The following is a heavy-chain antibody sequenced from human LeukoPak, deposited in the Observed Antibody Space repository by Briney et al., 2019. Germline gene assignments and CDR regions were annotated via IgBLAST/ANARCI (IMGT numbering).Heavy chain of an antibody. D-gene: IGHD3-10*01. Sequence: GGSLRLSCVASGFTFSSYAMSWVCQAPGKGLEWVSVISGSGDTTYYADSVKGRFTVSRDNSKLYLQMNSLRAADTAVYFCAKREDGYGSIDYWGQGTLVTVSS. CDR1: GFTFSSYA. CDR3: AKREDGYGSIDY. V-gene: IGHV3-23*01. J-gene: IGHJ4*02. CDR2: ISGSGDTT.